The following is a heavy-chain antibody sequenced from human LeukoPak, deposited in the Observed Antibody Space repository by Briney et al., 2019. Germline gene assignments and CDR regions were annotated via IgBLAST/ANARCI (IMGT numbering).Heavy chain of an antibody. D-gene: IGHD5-12*01. CDR3: AKDRAPWLPGDY. Sequence: GGSLRLSCAASGFTFSSYGMSWVRQTPGKGLEWVSGIRAGGDNTYYADSVKGRFTISRDNSKNTLYLQMNSLRAEDTAVYYCAKDRAPWLPGDYWGQGTLVTVSS. CDR2: IRAGGDNT. CDR1: GFTFSSYG. V-gene: IGHV3-23*01. J-gene: IGHJ4*02.